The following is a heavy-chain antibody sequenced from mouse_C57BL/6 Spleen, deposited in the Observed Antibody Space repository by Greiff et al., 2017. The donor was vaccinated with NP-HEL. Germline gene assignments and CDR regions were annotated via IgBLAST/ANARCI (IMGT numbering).Heavy chain of an antibody. J-gene: IGHJ4*01. CDR3: ATQDPFYYYGSSHYYAMDY. CDR2: IYPRDGST. V-gene: IGHV1-78*01. D-gene: IGHD1-1*01. Sequence: VQLQQSDAELVKPGASVKISCKVSGYTFTDHTIHWMKQRPEQGLEWIGYIYPRDGSTKYNEKFKGKATLTADKSSSTAYMQLNSLTSEDSAVYFCATQDPFYYYGSSHYYAMDYWGQGTSVTVSS. CDR1: GYTFTDHT.